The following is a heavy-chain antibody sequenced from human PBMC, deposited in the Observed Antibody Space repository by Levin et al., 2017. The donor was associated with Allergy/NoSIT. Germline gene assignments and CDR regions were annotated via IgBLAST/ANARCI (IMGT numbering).Heavy chain of an antibody. CDR2: ISGTDGKT. D-gene: IGHD2-8*01. CDR1: GFIFSSYA. CDR3: AKETLDRSPGDPFTN. V-gene: IGHV3-23*01. J-gene: IGHJ4*02. Sequence: SGGSLRLSCAASGFIFSSYAMNWVRQAPGKGLEWVSTISGTDGKTYYADSVKGRFTISRDNSKNTLYLQMNSLRAEDTAFYYCAKETLDRSPGDPFTNWGQGALVTVSS.